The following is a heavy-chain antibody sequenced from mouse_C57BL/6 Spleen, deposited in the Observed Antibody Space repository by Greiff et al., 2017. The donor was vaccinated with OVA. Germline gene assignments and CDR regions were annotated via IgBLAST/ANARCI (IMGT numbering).Heavy chain of an antibody. D-gene: IGHD2-4*01. CDR3: ARLIYYDYDSYFDV. J-gene: IGHJ1*03. Sequence: EVQLQQSGPELVKPGASVKISCKASGYTFTDYYMNWVKQSHGKSLEWIGDINPNNGGTSYNQKFKGKATLTVDKSSSTAYMELRSLTSEDSAVYYCARLIYYDYDSYFDVWGTGTTVTVSS. V-gene: IGHV1-26*01. CDR2: INPNNGGT. CDR1: GYTFTDYY.